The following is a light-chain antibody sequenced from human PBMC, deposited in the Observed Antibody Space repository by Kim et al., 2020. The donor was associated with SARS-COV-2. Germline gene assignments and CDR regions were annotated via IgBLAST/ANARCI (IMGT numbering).Light chain of an antibody. CDR1: NIGSKS. J-gene: IGLJ1*01. CDR2: YDS. Sequence: GKTARITCGGNNIGSKSVHWYQQKPGQAPVLVIYYDSDRPSGIPERFSGSNSGNTATLTISRVEAGDEADYYCQVWDTSSDHPYVFGTGTKVTV. CDR3: QVWDTSSDHPYV. V-gene: IGLV3-21*04.